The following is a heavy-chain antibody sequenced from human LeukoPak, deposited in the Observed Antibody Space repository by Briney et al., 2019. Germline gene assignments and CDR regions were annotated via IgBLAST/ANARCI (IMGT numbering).Heavy chain of an antibody. V-gene: IGHV1-2*02. D-gene: IGHD6-6*01. CDR2: INPNSGGT. J-gene: IGHJ4*02. Sequence: ASVKVSCKASGYTFTGYYMHWVRQAPGQGLEWMGWINPNSGGTSYAQKFQGRVTMTRDTSISTAYMELSRLRSDDTAVYYCASSGAARGAFHFDYWGQGTLVTVSS. CDR1: GYTFTGYY. CDR3: ASSGAARGAFHFDY.